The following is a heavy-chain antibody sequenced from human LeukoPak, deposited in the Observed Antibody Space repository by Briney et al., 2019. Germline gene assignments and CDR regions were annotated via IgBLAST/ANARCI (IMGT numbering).Heavy chain of an antibody. V-gene: IGHV3-66*01. J-gene: IGHJ6*02. Sequence: GGSLRLSCAASGFTVSTNYMSWVRQAPGKGLEWVSIFYSGGTTYYTDSVKGRFTVSRDNSKNMVFLQMNSLRAEDTAVYYCVKKVSSPLYAMDVWGQGTTVTVSS. CDR3: VKKVSSPLYAMDV. CDR2: FYSGGTT. CDR1: GFTVSTNY.